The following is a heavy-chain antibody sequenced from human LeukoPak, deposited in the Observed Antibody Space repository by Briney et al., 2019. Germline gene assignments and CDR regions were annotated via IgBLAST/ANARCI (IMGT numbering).Heavy chain of an antibody. Sequence: PGGSLRLSCAASGFTFSSYAMSWVRQAPGKGLEWVSAISAGGDATYYAGSVKGRFTISRDNSKNTLYLHMNSLRAEDTAVYYCAQAPTGTFRLFDYWGQGTLVTVSS. D-gene: IGHD2-8*02. J-gene: IGHJ4*02. V-gene: IGHV3-23*01. CDR2: ISAGGDAT. CDR3: AQAPTGTFRLFDY. CDR1: GFTFSSYA.